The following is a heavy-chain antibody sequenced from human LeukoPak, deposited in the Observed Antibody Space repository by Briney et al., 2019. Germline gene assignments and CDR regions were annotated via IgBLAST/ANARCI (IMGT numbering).Heavy chain of an antibody. J-gene: IGHJ5*02. D-gene: IGHD4-11*01. CDR3: ARRGYSNYFPRGWFDP. CDR2: IYYSGTT. V-gene: IGHV4-39*07. Sequence: SETLSLTCTVSGGSISSSDFYWGWIRQPPGKGLEWIGSIYYSGTTYYNPSLKSRVTMSVDTSKNQFSLKLTSVTAADTAVFYCARRGYSNYFPRGWFDPWGQGTLVTVSS. CDR1: GGSISSSDFY.